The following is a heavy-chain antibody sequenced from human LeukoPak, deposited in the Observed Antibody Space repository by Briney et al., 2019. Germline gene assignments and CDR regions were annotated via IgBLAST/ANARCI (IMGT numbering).Heavy chain of an antibody. Sequence: ASVTVSCKASGYTFTINYLHWVRQAPGQGLERMGLINPSGGSTCYAQKFQDRVSITGDTSTSTVYMELTSLTSADTAIYFCARDVAGRIQLRSPWYFYNAMDVWGQGTTVTVSS. CDR3: ARDVAGRIQLRSPWYFYNAMDV. CDR1: GYTFTINY. V-gene: IGHV1-46*01. D-gene: IGHD4-17*01. CDR2: INPSGGST. J-gene: IGHJ6*02.